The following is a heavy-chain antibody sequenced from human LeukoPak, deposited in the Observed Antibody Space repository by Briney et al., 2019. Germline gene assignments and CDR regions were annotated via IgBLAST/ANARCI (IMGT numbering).Heavy chain of an antibody. CDR1: GFTFSSYE. CDR3: ARDREVRDDAFDI. J-gene: IGHJ3*02. CDR2: ISSSGSTI. Sequence: GGSLRLSCAASGFTFSSYEMNWVRQAPGKGPEWVSYISSSGSTIYYADSVKGRFTISRDNAKNSLYLQMNSLRAEDTAVYYCARDREVRDDAFDIWGQGTMVTVSS. V-gene: IGHV3-48*03. D-gene: IGHD3-10*01.